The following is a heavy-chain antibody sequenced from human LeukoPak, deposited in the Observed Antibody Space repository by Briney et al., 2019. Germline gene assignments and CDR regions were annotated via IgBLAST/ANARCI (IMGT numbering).Heavy chain of an antibody. CDR1: GGSISSGGYY. Sequence: SETLSLTCTVSGGSISSGGYYWNWIRQHPGKGLEWIGYIYYSGSTYYNPSLKSRVTISVDTSKNQFSLKLSSVTAADTAVYYCARGPVPNWFDPWGQGTLVTVSS. V-gene: IGHV4-31*03. J-gene: IGHJ5*02. CDR2: IYYSGST. CDR3: ARGPVPNWFDP.